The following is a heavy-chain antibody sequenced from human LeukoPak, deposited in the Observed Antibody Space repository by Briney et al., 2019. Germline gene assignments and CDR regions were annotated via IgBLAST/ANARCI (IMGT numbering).Heavy chain of an antibody. CDR2: ISGSGGST. J-gene: IGHJ4*02. CDR3: VGIAVAGAGGY. V-gene: IGHV3-23*01. D-gene: IGHD6-19*01. CDR1: GFTFSSYA. Sequence: GGSLRLSCAASGFTFSSYAMNWVRQAPGKGLEWVSAISGSGGSTYYADSVKGRFTISRDNSKNTLYLQMNSLRAEDTAVYYCVGIAVAGAGGYWGQGTLVTVSS.